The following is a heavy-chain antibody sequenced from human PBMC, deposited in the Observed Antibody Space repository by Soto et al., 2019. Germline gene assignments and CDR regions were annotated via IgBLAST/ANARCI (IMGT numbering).Heavy chain of an antibody. CDR3: ARAFYTETTRIHDN. CDR1: GYTFTAYY. CDR2: INPNSATT. V-gene: IGHV1-2*02. Sequence: ASVKVSCKASGYTFTAYYLHWVRQAPGQGLEWMGWINPNSATTKYVGKFQGRVTMTRDTSISTAYMELTDLRSDDTAVYYCARAFYTETTRIHDNWGQGTLVTVSS. D-gene: IGHD5-18*01. J-gene: IGHJ4*02.